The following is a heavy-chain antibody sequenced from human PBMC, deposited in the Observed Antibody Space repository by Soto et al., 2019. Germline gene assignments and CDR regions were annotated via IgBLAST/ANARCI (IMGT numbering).Heavy chain of an antibody. CDR3: ARGDSTGSPTGWFDP. J-gene: IGHJ5*02. Sequence: QVQLVQSGAEVKKPGASVQVSCKASGYTFTRYSINWVRQAPGQGLEWVGWISNYNGDTKYAEKFQGRVTLTTDTSTTTTYMDLRSLTSDDTAVCFCARGDSTGSPTGWFDPWGQGTLVTVSS. CDR2: ISNYNGDT. D-gene: IGHD6-19*01. CDR1: GYTFTRYS. V-gene: IGHV1-18*04.